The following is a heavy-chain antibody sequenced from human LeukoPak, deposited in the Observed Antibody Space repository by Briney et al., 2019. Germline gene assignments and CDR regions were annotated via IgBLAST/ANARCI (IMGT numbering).Heavy chain of an antibody. CDR3: VRGYPFGPYGMDV. Sequence: GGSLRLSCSASGFPFSSYAMHWVRQAPGKGLEYVSAISDSGGSTYYADSVKGRFTISRDNSKNTLYLQMSSLRAEDTAVYFCVRGYPFGPYGMDVWGQGTTVTVSS. V-gene: IGHV3-64D*09. CDR1: GFPFSSYA. J-gene: IGHJ6*02. CDR2: ISDSGGST. D-gene: IGHD5-18*01.